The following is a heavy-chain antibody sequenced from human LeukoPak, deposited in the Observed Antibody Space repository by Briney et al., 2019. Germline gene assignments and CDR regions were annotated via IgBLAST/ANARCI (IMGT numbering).Heavy chain of an antibody. CDR1: GGSISSGGYY. Sequence: SETLSLTCTVSGGSISSGGYYWSWIRQHPGKGLEWIGYIYYSGSTYYNPSLESRVTISVDTSKNQFSLKLSSVTAADTAVYYCAKETTGDAFDIWGQGTMVTVSS. J-gene: IGHJ3*02. V-gene: IGHV4-31*03. D-gene: IGHD4-17*01. CDR3: AKETTGDAFDI. CDR2: IYYSGST.